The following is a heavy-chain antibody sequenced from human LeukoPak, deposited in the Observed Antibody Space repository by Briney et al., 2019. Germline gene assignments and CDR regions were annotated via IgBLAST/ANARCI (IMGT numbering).Heavy chain of an antibody. V-gene: IGHV1-24*01. Sequence: ASVKVSCKVSGYTLTELSMHWVRQAPGKGLEWMGGFDPEDGETIYAQKFQGRVTMTEDTSTDTAYMELSSLRSEDTAVYYCATGLRGGSYFYYFDYWGQGTLVTVPS. CDR1: GYTLTELS. J-gene: IGHJ4*02. CDR2: FDPEDGET. D-gene: IGHD1-26*01. CDR3: ATGLRGGSYFYYFDY.